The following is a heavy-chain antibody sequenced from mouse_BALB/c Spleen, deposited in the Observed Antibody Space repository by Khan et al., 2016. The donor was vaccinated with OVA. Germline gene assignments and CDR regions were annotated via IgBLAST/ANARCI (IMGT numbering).Heavy chain of an antibody. CDR3: ARDRYGNFDD. D-gene: IGHD2-14*01. J-gene: IGHJ2*01. CDR1: GYTFTDYS. CDR2: INTETGEP. V-gene: IGHV9-2-1*01. Sequence: QIQLVQSGPELKKPGETVKISCKASGYTFTDYSMHWVKQAPGKGLKWMGWINTETGEPKYADDFKGRFAFSLVTSASTAYLQLNNLTNEDTATYSCARDRYGNFDDWGQGTTLTVSS.